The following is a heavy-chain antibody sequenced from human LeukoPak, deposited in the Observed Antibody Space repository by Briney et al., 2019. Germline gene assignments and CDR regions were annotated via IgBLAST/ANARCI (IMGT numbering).Heavy chain of an antibody. CDR2: ISGSGGST. V-gene: IGHV3-23*01. D-gene: IGHD3-10*01. Sequence: GGSLRLSCAASGFTFSNYAMSWVRQAPGKGLEWVSAISGSGGSTYYADSVKGRFTVSRDNAKNSLYLQMNSLRAEDTAVYYCARDMGAFDIWGQGTMVTVSS. CDR3: ARDMGAFDI. J-gene: IGHJ3*02. CDR1: GFTFSNYA.